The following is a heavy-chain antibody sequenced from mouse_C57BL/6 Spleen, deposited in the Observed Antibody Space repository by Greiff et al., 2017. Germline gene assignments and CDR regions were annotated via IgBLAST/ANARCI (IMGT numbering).Heavy chain of an antibody. Sequence: EVQLVESGPGLVKPSQSLSLTCSVTGYSITSGYYWNWIRQFPGNKLEWMGYISYDGSNNYNPSLKNRISITRDTSKNQFFLKLNSVTTEDTATYYCASSHGQFDDWGQGTTLTVSS. J-gene: IGHJ2*01. V-gene: IGHV3-6*01. CDR2: ISYDGSN. CDR1: GYSITSGYY. CDR3: ASSHGQFDD. D-gene: IGHD6-1*01.